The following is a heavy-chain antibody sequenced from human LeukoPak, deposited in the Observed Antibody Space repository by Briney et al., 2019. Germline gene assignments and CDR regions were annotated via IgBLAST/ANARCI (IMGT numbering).Heavy chain of an antibody. J-gene: IGHJ4*02. D-gene: IGHD3-10*01. CDR3: AGLLYGSGSYYLDY. CDR1: GDSISSGDYY. CDR2: IYYSGST. Sequence: PSETLSLTCTVSGDSISSGDYYWTWIRQHPGKGLEWIGYIYYSGSTYYNPSLKSRVTISVDTSKNQFSLKLSSVTAADTAVYYCAGLLYGSGSYYLDYWGQGTLVTVSS. V-gene: IGHV4-30-4*08.